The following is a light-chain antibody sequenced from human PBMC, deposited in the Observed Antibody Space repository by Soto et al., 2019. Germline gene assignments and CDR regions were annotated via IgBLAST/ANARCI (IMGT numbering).Light chain of an antibody. V-gene: IGLV2-11*01. J-gene: IGLJ3*02. CDR1: SSDVGTYGY. CDR3: CSYAGSYTWV. Sequence: QSALTQPRSVSGSPGQSVTISCTGTSSDVGTYGYVSWYQQHPGKAPKLMTYDVTERPSGVPDRFSGSKSGNTASLTISGLQAEDEADYYCCSYAGSYTWVFGGGTKLTV. CDR2: DVT.